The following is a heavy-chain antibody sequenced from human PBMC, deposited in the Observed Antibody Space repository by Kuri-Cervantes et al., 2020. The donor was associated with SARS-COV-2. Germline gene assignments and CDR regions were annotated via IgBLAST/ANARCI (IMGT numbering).Heavy chain of an antibody. D-gene: IGHD4-11*01. V-gene: IGHV5-51*01. Sequence: GESLKISCRASGYTFTTYWIVWVRQMPGRGLEWMGIIYPGDSDTRYSPSFQGQVTISADKSISTAYLQWSSLKASDTAMYYCARLDPWGVTNYYYYYMDVWGKGTTVTVSS. CDR1: GYTFTTYW. CDR3: ARLDPWGVTNYYYYYMDV. J-gene: IGHJ6*03. CDR2: IYPGDSDT.